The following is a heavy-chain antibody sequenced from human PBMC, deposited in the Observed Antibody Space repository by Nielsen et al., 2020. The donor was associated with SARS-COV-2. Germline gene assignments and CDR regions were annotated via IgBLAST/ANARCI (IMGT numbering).Heavy chain of an antibody. Sequence: GESLKISCAASEFTVSSTYMSWVRQAPGKGLEWVSIIYSGGSTYYADSVKGRFTISRDNSKNTLYLQMNSLRAEDTAVYYCARGYYYDSSGYYHDAFDIWGQGTMVTVSS. CDR1: EFTVSSTY. CDR2: IYSGGST. D-gene: IGHD3-22*01. CDR3: ARGYYYDSSGYYHDAFDI. V-gene: IGHV3-66*02. J-gene: IGHJ3*02.